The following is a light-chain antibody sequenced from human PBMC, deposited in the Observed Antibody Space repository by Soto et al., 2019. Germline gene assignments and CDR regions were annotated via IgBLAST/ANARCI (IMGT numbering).Light chain of an antibody. Sequence: QSVLTQPPSASGTPGQRVTISCSGSSSNIGSNYVYWYQQLPGTAPKLLIYSNNQRPSGVPDRFSGSKSGTSASLAISGLRSEDEADYYCAAWDDRLSGNWVFGGGTKLTVL. V-gene: IGLV1-47*02. CDR1: SSNIGSNY. CDR2: SNN. CDR3: AAWDDRLSGNWV. J-gene: IGLJ3*02.